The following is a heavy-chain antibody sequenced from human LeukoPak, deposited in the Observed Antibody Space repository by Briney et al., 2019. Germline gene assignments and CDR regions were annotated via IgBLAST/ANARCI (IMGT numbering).Heavy chain of an antibody. CDR1: GDSVSTASNA. Sequence: SQTLSLTCAISGDSVSTASNAWYWIRQSPSRGLEWLGRTYYNSKWYTDYAVSVSGRTTINPDTSRNQLSLQLSFVTPEDTAVYYCARDHRGVAAIFGYWGQGTLVTVSS. J-gene: IGHJ4*02. CDR2: TYYNSKWYT. D-gene: IGHD2-15*01. V-gene: IGHV6-1*01. CDR3: ARDHRGVAAIFGY.